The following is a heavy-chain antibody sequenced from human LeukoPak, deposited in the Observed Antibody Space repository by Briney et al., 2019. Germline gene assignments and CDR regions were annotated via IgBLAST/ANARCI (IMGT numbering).Heavy chain of an antibody. J-gene: IGHJ4*02. CDR2: ISGSGGST. CDR3: AKDQKPDSGYDIDH. V-gene: IGHV3-23*01. CDR1: GFTFSSYA. Sequence: GGSLRLSCAASGFTFSSYAMSWVRQAPGKGLEWVSAISGSGGSTYYADSVKGRFTISRDKSKNTLYLQMHSLRAEDTAVYYCAKDQKPDSGYDIDHWGQGTLVTVSS. D-gene: IGHD5-12*01.